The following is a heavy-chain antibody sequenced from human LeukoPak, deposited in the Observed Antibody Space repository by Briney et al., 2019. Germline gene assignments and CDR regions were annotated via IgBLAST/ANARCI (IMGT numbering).Heavy chain of an antibody. CDR3: ARSPWYYYGSGSHYRGSWFDP. J-gene: IGHJ5*02. CDR2: IYYSGST. CDR1: GGSISSYY. Sequence: SETLSLTCTVSGGSISSYYWSWIRQPPGKGLEWIGYIYYSGSTNYNPSLKGRVTISVDTSKNQFSLKLSSVTAADTAVYYCARSPWYYYGSGSHYRGSWFDPWGQGTLVTVSS. V-gene: IGHV4-59*01. D-gene: IGHD3-10*01.